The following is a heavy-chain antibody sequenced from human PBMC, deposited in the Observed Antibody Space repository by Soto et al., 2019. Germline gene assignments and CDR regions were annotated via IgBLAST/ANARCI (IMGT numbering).Heavy chain of an antibody. V-gene: IGHV1-18*01. D-gene: IGHD3-16*01. CDR1: GYTFTSYG. CDR3: AVNVYNYVSSFDY. CDR2: ISAYNGNT. J-gene: IGHJ4*02. Sequence: ASGMVSCKASGYTFTSYGISWVRQAPGQGLEWMGWISAYNGNTNYAQKLQGRVTMTTDTSTSTAYMELRSLRSDDTAVYYCAVNVYNYVSSFDYRGPGTIVTVSS.